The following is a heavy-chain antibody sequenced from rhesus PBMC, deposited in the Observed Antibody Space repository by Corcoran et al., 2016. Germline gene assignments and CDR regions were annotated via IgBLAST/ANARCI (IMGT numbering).Heavy chain of an antibody. D-gene: IGHD6S26*01. CDR1: GGSISGFYF. CDR2: IDGNSATT. V-gene: IGHV4-73*01. Sequence: QVKLQQWGEGLMKPSETLSLTCAVYGGSISGFYFWPWIRPAPGLCLEWIGNIDGNSATTNYSPTLKNRVTISKDTFKNQLSLRLYSVTAADTAAYYCARGASGWSDNSLDVWGPGVLVTVSS. J-gene: IGHJ5-2*01. CDR3: ARGASGWSDNSLDV.